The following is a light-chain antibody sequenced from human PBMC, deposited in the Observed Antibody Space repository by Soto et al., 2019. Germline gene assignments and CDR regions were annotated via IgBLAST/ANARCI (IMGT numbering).Light chain of an antibody. J-gene: IGKJ4*01. V-gene: IGKV4-1*01. CDR1: QRVLSSSNNENY. CDR3: QQYLSAPLT. CDR2: STS. Sequence: DIVMTQSPASLAVSLGERATISCKSSQRVLSSSNNENYLAWFQQKPGQPPKLLIYSTSTRGSGVPVRISGSGSGTDFSLTISSLQAEDVAVYYCQQYLSAPLTFGGGTKVAIK.